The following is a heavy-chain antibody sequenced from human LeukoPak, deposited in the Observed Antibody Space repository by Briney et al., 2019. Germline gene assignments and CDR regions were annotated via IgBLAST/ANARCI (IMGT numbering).Heavy chain of an antibody. CDR2: ISAYSGNT. CDR1: GYTFTGYY. CDR3: ARVGMYYYDSSGLWYFDL. D-gene: IGHD3-22*01. Sequence: ASVKVSCKASGYTFTGYYMHWVRQAPGQGLEWMGWISAYSGNTNYAQKLQGRVTMTTDTSTSTAYMELRSLRSDDTAVYYCARVGMYYYDSSGLWYFDLWGRGTLVTVSS. J-gene: IGHJ2*01. V-gene: IGHV1-18*04.